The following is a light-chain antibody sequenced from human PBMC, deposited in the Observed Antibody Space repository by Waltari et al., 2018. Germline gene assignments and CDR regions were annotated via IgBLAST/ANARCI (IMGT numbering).Light chain of an antibody. V-gene: IGKV1-9*01. J-gene: IGKJ3*01. CDR2: AAS. Sequence: DIQMTQSPSSLSASVGDRVTITCQASQDISSSLAWYQQKPGRAPKLLIYAASTLQSGVPSRLSGSGSGTEFTLTISSLQPEDFVTYYCQQVNNYPFTFGPGTILDVK. CDR3: QQVNNYPFT. CDR1: QDISSS.